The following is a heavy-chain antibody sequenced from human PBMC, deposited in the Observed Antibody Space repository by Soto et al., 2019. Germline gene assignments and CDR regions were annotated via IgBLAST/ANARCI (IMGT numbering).Heavy chain of an antibody. J-gene: IGHJ6*02. Sequence: GSLRLSCAASGFTFSSYAMSWVRQAPGKGLEWVSAISGGGGSTYYADSVKGRFTISRDNSKNTLYLQMNSLRAEDTAVYYCVVIKQTVSYYYGMDVWGQGTTVTVYS. CDR2: ISGGGGST. D-gene: IGHD2-21*01. V-gene: IGHV3-23*01. CDR3: VVIKQTVSYYYGMDV. CDR1: GFTFSSYA.